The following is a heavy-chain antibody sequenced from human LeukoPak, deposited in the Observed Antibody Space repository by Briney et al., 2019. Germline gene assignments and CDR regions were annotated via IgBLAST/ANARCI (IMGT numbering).Heavy chain of an antibody. CDR3: ARDRYYDFWSGYPYYYYYYGMDV. D-gene: IGHD3-3*01. CDR1: GFTFSSYA. V-gene: IGHV3-30-3*01. Sequence: GGSLRLSCAASGFTFSSYAMHWVRQAPGKGLEWVAVISYDGSNKYYADSVKGRFTISRDNSKNTLYLQMNSLRAEDTAVYYCARDRYYDFWSGYPYYYYYYGMDVWGQGTTVTVSS. CDR2: ISYDGSNK. J-gene: IGHJ6*02.